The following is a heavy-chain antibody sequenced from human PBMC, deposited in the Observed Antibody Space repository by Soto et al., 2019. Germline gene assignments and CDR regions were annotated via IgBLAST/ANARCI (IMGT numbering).Heavy chain of an antibody. V-gene: IGHV3-23*01. D-gene: IGHD2-2*02. J-gene: IGHJ2*01. CDR3: AKRREAPGRPGYCSSTSCYKGGFWYFDL. CDR1: GFTFSSYA. CDR2: ISGSGGST. Sequence: EVQLLESGGGLVQPGGSLRLSCAASGFTFSSYAMSWVRQAPGKGLEWVSAISGSGGSTYYADSVKGRFTISRDNSKNTLYLQMNSLRAEDTAVYYCAKRREAPGRPGYCSSTSCYKGGFWYFDLWGRGTLVTVSS.